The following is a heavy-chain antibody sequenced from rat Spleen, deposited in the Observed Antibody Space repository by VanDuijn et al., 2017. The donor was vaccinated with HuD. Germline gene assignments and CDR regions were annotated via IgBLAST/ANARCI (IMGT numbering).Heavy chain of an antibody. Sequence: QIQLQQSGAELAKPGSSVKISCKASGYTFTSYFITWIKQTTGQGLEYIGYINTGSGGTTYNEKFKGKATLTVDRSSSTAFMQHSSLTPDDSAVYYCARDFGYNLYVMDAWGQGASVTVSS. CDR2: INTGSGGT. D-gene: IGHD1-9*01. V-gene: IGHV1-43*01. J-gene: IGHJ4*01. CDR1: GYTFTSYF. CDR3: ARDFGYNLYVMDA.